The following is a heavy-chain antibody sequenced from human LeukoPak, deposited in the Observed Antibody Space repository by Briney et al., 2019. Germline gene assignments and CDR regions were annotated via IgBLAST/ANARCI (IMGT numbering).Heavy chain of an antibody. CDR1: EFTFRSYA. CDR2: IDYSGST. V-gene: IGHV4-59*01. CDR3: ARRWYHAYCDY. Sequence: IPGGSLRLSCAASEFTFRSYAMSWVRQAPGKGLEWIGCIDYSGSTYYNPSLKSRVTVSADTSRNQFSLKLTSVTAADTAVYYCARRWYHAYCDYWGQGSLVTVSS. D-gene: IGHD2-15*01. J-gene: IGHJ4*02.